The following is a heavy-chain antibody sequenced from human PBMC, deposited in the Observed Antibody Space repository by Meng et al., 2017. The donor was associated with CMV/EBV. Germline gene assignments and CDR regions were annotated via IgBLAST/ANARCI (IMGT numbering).Heavy chain of an antibody. CDR3: ARDRGGDDFWSGYYNNWFDP. V-gene: IGHV3-23*01. CDR2: ISSSGGTT. D-gene: IGHD3-3*01. J-gene: IGHJ5*02. CDR1: LSSYA. Sequence: LSSYAMSWVRQAPGKGLEWVSVISSSGGTTYYADSVKGRFTISRDNSKNTLYVQMNSLRAEDTAVYYCARDRGGDDFWSGYYNNWFDPWGQGTLVTVSS.